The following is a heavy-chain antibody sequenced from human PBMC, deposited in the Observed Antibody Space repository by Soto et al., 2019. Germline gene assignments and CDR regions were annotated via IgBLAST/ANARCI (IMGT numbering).Heavy chain of an antibody. CDR2: ISYDGSNK. Sequence: QVQLVESGGGVVQPGRSLRLSCAASGFTFSSYGMHWVRQAPGKGLEWVAVISYDGSNKYYADSVKGRFTISRDNSKNTLYLQMNSLRAEDTAVYYCAKDRRRWNHPFYYSYYGMDVWGQGTTVTVSS. V-gene: IGHV3-30*18. J-gene: IGHJ6*02. CDR3: AKDRRRWNHPFYYSYYGMDV. D-gene: IGHD1-1*01. CDR1: GFTFSSYG.